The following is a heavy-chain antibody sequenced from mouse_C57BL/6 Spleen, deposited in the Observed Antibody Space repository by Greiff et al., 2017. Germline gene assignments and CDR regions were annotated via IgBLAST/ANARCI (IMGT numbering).Heavy chain of an antibody. CDR3: ARDGANLYYFDY. CDR1: GYAFSSYW. V-gene: IGHV1-80*01. Sequence: QVQLKQSGAELVKPGASVKISCKASGYAFSSYWMNWVKQRPGKGLEWIGQIYPGDGDTNYNGKFKGKATLTADKSSSTAYMQLSSLTSEDSAVYCCARDGANLYYFDYWGQGTTLTVSS. J-gene: IGHJ2*01. CDR2: IYPGDGDT. D-gene: IGHD4-1*01.